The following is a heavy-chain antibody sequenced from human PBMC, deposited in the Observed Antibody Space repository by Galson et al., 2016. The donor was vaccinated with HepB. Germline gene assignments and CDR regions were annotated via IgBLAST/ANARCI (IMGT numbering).Heavy chain of an antibody. CDR2: INAGDHNT. D-gene: IGHD1-7*01. CDR1: GHTFTTYA. CDR3: ASLFGTTGAFDI. J-gene: IGHJ3*02. Sequence: SVKASCKASGHTFTTYAIHWVRQAPGQRLEWMGWINAGDHNTRFSQRFQDRVTIRRDTSTSTTYMELSSLRFDDTAVYYCASLFGTTGAFDIWGQGTMVTVSS. V-gene: IGHV1-3*01.